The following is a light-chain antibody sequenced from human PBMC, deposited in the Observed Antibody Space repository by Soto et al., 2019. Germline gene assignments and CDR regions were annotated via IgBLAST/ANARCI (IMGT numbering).Light chain of an antibody. V-gene: IGKV3-20*01. CDR2: GAS. Sequence: EIVLTQSPGTLSLSPGERATLSCRASQSVSSSYLAWYQQKPGQAPRLLIYGASSRATGIPDRFSGSGSGTAFTIPIIRLEAQDFAVYYCHQYGSTPPYTFGQGTQLEIK. J-gene: IGKJ2*01. CDR3: HQYGSTPPYT. CDR1: QSVSSSY.